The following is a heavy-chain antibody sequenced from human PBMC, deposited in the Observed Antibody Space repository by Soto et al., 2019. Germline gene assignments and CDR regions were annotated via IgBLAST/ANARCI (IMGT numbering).Heavy chain of an antibody. CDR3: ARPDMTTVTNYYYYGMDV. V-gene: IGHV5-10-1*01. CDR2: IDPSDSYT. CDR1: GYSFTSYW. J-gene: IGHJ6*02. Sequence: GESLKISCRGSGYSFTSYWISWVRQMPGKGLEGMGRIDPSDSYTNYSPSFQGHVTISADKSISTAYLQWSSLKASDTAMYYCARPDMTTVTNYYYYGMDVWGQGTTVTVSS. D-gene: IGHD4-4*01.